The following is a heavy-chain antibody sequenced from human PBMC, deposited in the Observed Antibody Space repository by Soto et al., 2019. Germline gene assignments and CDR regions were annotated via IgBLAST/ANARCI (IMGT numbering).Heavy chain of an antibody. CDR1: GDSVSSNSAA. Sequence: SQTLSLTCAISGDSVSSNSAAWNWIRQSPSRGLEWLGRTYYRSKWYNDYAVSVKSRITVNPDTSKNQFSLQLTSVTPEDTVVYYCAGTTSHHWLYMDVWGKGATVTVSS. D-gene: IGHD1-7*01. J-gene: IGHJ6*03. CDR3: AGTTSHHWLYMDV. CDR2: TYYRSKWYN. V-gene: IGHV6-1*01.